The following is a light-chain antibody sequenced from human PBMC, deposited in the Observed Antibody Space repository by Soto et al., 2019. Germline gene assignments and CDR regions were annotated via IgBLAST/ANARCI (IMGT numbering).Light chain of an antibody. CDR1: SGSVSTTYY. Sequence: QTVVTQEPSFSVSPGGTVTLTCGLTSGSVSTTYYPSWYQQTPGQAPRTLIYSTNIRSSVVPDRFSGSILGNKAALTITGGQADDESDYHCMLYMGGGLVVFGGGTKVTVL. J-gene: IGLJ2*01. CDR3: MLYMGGGLVV. V-gene: IGLV8-61*01. CDR2: STN.